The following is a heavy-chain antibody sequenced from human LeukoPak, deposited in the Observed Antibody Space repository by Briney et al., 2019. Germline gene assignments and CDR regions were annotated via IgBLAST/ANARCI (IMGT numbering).Heavy chain of an antibody. CDR1: GYTFTSYY. J-gene: IGHJ5*02. CDR3: ARNYDDYSKWAWFDP. D-gene: IGHD4-11*01. V-gene: IGHV1-46*01. Sequence: ASVKVSCKASGYTFTSYYMHWVLQAPGQGLEWMGIINSSGGSTSYAQKFQGRVTMTRDTSTSTVYMELSSLRSEDTAVYYCARNYDDYSKWAWFDPWGQGTLVTVSS. CDR2: INSSGGST.